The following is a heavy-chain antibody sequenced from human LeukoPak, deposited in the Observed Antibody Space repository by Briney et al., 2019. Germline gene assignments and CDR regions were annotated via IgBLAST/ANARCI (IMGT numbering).Heavy chain of an antibody. CDR3: ARGFTAYFDY. J-gene: IGHJ4*02. V-gene: IGHV4-34*01. CDR2: INHSGST. D-gene: IGHD3-16*01. Sequence: SETLSLTCAVYGGSFSGYYWSWIRQPPGKGLEWIGEINHSGSTNYNPSLKSRVTISVDTSKNQFSLKLSSVTAADTAVYYCARGFTAYFDYWGRGTLVTVSS. CDR1: GGSFSGYY.